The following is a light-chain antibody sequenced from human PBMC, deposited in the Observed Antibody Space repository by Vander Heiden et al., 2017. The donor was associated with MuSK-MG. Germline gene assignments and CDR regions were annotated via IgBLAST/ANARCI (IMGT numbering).Light chain of an antibody. CDR1: QGISSY. Sequence: AIRMTQSPSSFSASTGDRVTITCRASQGISSYLAWYQQKPGKAPKLLIYAASTLQSRVPSRFTGSGSGTDFTLTISCLQSEDFATYYSQQYYSYPWTFGQGTKVEIK. CDR2: AAS. CDR3: QQYYSYPWT. V-gene: IGKV1-8*01. J-gene: IGKJ1*01.